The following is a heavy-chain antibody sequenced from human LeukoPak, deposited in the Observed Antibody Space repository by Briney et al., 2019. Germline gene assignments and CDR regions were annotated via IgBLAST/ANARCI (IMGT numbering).Heavy chain of an antibody. V-gene: IGHV3-48*04. CDR2: ISGNGGTT. CDR3: ARDLDSGNYFFAY. J-gene: IGHJ4*02. CDR1: GFSFGSYG. Sequence: PGGSLRLSCAASGFSFGSYGLSWVHQAPGKGPQWVSYISGNGGTTHYADSVEGRFTISRDNAKNSLYLQMSSLRAEDTAVYYCARDLDSGNYFFAYWGQGTPVTVSS. D-gene: IGHD3-22*01.